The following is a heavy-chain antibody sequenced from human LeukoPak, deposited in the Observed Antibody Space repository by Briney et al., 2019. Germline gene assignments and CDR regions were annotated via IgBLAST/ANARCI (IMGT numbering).Heavy chain of an antibody. CDR3: ARDHESDGYPASDY. CDR2: TQPRTGPT. J-gene: IGHJ4*02. CDR1: GFTFSSYG. D-gene: IGHD5-18*01. V-gene: IGHV3-23*01. Sequence: PGGSLRLSCTTTGFTFSSYGTTWARPPPGKGLEWVSTTQPRTGPTFCAASVRGRFTISRDDSTNALFLQINSLRADDTALYFCARDHESDGYPASDYWGQGTLVTASS.